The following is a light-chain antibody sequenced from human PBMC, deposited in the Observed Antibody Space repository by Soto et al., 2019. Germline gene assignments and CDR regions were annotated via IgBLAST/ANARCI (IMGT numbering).Light chain of an antibody. V-gene: IGKV1-5*03. CDR3: LHYSTYPLT. CDR2: KAS. CDR1: HKIDNW. J-gene: IGKJ4*01. Sequence: DIQMTQSPSTLSASVGDRVTITCRAGHKIDNWLAWCQQKPGKAPKLLIYKASTLEIGVPSRFSGSGSGTEFTLTISSLQPDDFASYYCLHYSTYPLTFGGGTKVEIK.